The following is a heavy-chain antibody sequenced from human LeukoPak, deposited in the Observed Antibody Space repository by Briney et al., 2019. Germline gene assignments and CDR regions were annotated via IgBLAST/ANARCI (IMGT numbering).Heavy chain of an antibody. CDR1: GFTFRSYA. Sequence: PGGSLRLSCAASGFTFRSYAMSWVRQAPGKGLEWVSTISGSGGAGTYYADSVEGRFTISRYNTKNTLYLPMNSLRAEDTAVYYCVKDRGGSPFYGMDVWGQGTTVTVSS. CDR3: VKDRGGSPFYGMDV. V-gene: IGHV3-23*01. J-gene: IGHJ6*02. CDR2: ISGSGGAGT. D-gene: IGHD1-26*01.